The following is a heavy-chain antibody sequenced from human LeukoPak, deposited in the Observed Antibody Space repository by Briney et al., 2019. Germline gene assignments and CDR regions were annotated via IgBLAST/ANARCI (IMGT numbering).Heavy chain of an antibody. D-gene: IGHD3-10*01. V-gene: IGHV2-70*11. Sequence: SGPALVKPTQTLTLTCTFSGFSLSTSGMCVSWIRQPPGKALEWLARIDWDDGKYYSTSLKTRLTISKDTSKNQVVLTMTNMDPVDTATYYCARMFRYGSGSQFDYWGQGTLVTVSS. J-gene: IGHJ4*02. CDR3: ARMFRYGSGSQFDY. CDR2: IDWDDGK. CDR1: GFSLSTSGMC.